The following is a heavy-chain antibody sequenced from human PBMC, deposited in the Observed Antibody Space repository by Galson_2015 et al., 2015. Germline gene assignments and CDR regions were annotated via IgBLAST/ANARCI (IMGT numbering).Heavy chain of an antibody. Sequence: SVKVSCKASGYTFTSYAMHWVRQAPGQRLEWMGWINAGNGNTKYSQKFQGRVTITRDTSASTAYMELSSLRSEDTAVYYCARDPGRGMGIVVVRNWFDPWGQGTLVTVSS. CDR1: GYTFTSYA. D-gene: IGHD3-22*01. CDR2: INAGNGNT. J-gene: IGHJ5*02. CDR3: ARDPGRGMGIVVVRNWFDP. V-gene: IGHV1-3*01.